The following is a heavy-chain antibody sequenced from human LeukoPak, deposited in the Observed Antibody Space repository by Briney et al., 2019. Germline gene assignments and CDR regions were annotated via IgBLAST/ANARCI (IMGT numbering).Heavy chain of an antibody. V-gene: IGHV3-7*01. Sequence: PGGSLRLSCAASGLTFSSYWMTWVRQAPGKGLEWVANIKQDGSEKYYVDSVKGRFTISRDNAKNSLYLQMNSLRAEDTAVYYCARNFAIDYWGQGTLVTVSS. J-gene: IGHJ4*02. D-gene: IGHD3-9*01. CDR3: ARNFAIDY. CDR2: IKQDGSEK. CDR1: GLTFSSYW.